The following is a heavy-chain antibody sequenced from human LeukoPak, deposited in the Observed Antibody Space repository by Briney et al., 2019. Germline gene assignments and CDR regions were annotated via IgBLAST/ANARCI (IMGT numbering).Heavy chain of an antibody. J-gene: IGHJ5*02. CDR2: TYTSGSS. V-gene: IGHV4-4*07. CDR3: ARGGGYGRNWFDP. CDR1: GGSISSYH. Sequence: PSETLSLTCIVSGGSISSYHWSWIRQPAGKRLEWIGHTYTSGSSNYNPSLKSRVTMSVDTSNNQFSLKLNSVTAADMAVYYCARGGGYGRNWFDPWGQGTLVIVSS. D-gene: IGHD2-15*01.